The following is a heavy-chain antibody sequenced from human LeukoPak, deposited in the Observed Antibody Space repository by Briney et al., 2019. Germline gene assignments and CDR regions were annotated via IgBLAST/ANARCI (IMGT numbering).Heavy chain of an antibody. Sequence: ASVKVSCKASGYTFTTYGINWVRQAPGQGLEWMGWISAYSGHTNYAQKFQGRVTITRDTSTTTVYMEMRSLRSDDTAVFYCARDYDDDSRCFGYWGQGTLVTVPS. J-gene: IGHJ4*02. CDR3: ARDYDDDSRCFGY. CDR1: GYTFTTYG. D-gene: IGHD5-12*01. CDR2: ISAYSGHT. V-gene: IGHV1-18*01.